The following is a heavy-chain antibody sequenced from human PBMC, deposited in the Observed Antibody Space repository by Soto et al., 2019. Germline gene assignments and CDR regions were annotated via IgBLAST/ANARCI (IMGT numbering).Heavy chain of an antibody. CDR2: IYYSGST. D-gene: IGHD5-12*01. CDR1: GGSISSYY. J-gene: IGHJ4*02. V-gene: IGHV4-59*08. CDR3: ARAGRDGYNAFDY. Sequence: QVQLQESGPGLVKPSETLSLTCTVSGGSISSYYWSWIRQPPGKGLEWIGYIYYSGSTNYNPSLKSRVTISVDTSKNQFSLKLSSVTAADTAVYYCARAGRDGYNAFDYWGQGTLVTVS.